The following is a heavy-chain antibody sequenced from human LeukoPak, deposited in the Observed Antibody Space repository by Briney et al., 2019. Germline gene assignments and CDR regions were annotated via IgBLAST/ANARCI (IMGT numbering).Heavy chain of an antibody. V-gene: IGHV1-2*02. J-gene: IGHJ4*02. Sequence: ASVKVSCKASGYTFTSYGISWVRQAPGQGLEWMGWINPNSGGTNYAQKFQGRVTMTRDTSISTAYMELSRLRSDDTAVYYCARDPSGSYDYWGQGTLVTVSS. D-gene: IGHD1-26*01. CDR2: INPNSGGT. CDR1: GYTFTSYG. CDR3: ARDPSGSYDY.